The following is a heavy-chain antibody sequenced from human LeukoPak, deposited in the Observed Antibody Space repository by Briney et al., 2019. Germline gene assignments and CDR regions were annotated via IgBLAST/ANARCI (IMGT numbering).Heavy chain of an antibody. CDR1: GYTFTGYF. Sequence: ASVKVSCKASGYTFTGYFVHWVRQAPGQGLQWMGWINPNTGGTNYAQKFQGRVTMTRDTSISTAYMELSRLRSDDTAVYYCASGDYGDPPLNYWGQGTLVTVSS. V-gene: IGHV1-2*02. CDR2: INPNTGGT. J-gene: IGHJ4*02. D-gene: IGHD4/OR15-4a*01. CDR3: ASGDYGDPPLNY.